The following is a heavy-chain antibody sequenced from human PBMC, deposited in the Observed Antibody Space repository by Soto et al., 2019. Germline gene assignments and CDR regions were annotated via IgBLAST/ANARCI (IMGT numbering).Heavy chain of an antibody. CDR3: ARTAAAGKYYYGVDV. D-gene: IGHD6-13*01. CDR1: GYSFTSQW. Sequence: GESLKISCKGFGYSFTSQWIAWVRQMPGKGLEWMGIIYPGDSDTRYSPSFQGQVTISADKSISTAYLQWSSLKASDTAMYYCARTAAAGKYYYGVDVWGQGTTVTVSS. CDR2: IYPGDSDT. V-gene: IGHV5-51*01. J-gene: IGHJ6*02.